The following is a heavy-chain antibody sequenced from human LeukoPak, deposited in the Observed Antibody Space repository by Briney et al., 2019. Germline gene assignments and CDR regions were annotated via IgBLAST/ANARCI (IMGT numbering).Heavy chain of an antibody. D-gene: IGHD3-9*01. CDR3: ARSPHILSGENFDY. Sequence: EASVKVSCKPSGYTFSGYYMHWVRQAPGQGLEWMGWINPKSGGTNYAQKFQDRVTMSRDTSISTAYMELSRLRFHDTAVYYCARSPHILSGENFDYWGQGTLVTVSS. CDR2: INPKSGGT. CDR1: GYTFSGYY. V-gene: IGHV1-2*02. J-gene: IGHJ4*02.